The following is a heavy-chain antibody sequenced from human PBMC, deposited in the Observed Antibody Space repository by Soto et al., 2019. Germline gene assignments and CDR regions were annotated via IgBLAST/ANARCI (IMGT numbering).Heavy chain of an antibody. D-gene: IGHD2-2*01. CDR2: ISGSGGST. V-gene: IGHV3-23*01. CDR3: AKDVWDIVVVPTSSLTIDGY. CDR1: GFTFSSYA. Sequence: PGGSLRLSCAASGFTFSSYAMSWVRQAPGKGLEWVSAISGSGGSTYYADSVKGRFTISRDNSKNTLYLQMNSLRAEDTAVYYCAKDVWDIVVVPTSSLTIDGYWGQGTLVTVSS. J-gene: IGHJ4*02.